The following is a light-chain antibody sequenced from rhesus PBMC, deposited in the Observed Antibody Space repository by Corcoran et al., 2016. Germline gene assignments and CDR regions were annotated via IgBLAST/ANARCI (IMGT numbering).Light chain of an antibody. CDR1: NIGSKY. CDR3: QVWDSSSDTYI. V-gene: IGLV3-25*01. J-gene: IGLJ1*01. Sequence: SYELTQPPSVSAASGQTATITCAGDNIGSKYVHWYRQKPAQAPVEVIFADSTRPSGIPERFSGSNSGNTATLTSSGVEAGEESDFYWQVWDSSSDTYIFGAGTRITVL. CDR2: ADS.